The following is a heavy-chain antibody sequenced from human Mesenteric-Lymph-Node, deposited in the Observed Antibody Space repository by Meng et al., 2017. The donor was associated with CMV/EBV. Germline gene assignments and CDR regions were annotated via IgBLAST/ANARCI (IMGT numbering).Heavy chain of an antibody. CDR1: GFSLSTSGVG. CDR3: EHRLRDYSSYYFDY. D-gene: IGHD4-11*01. J-gene: IGHJ4*02. Sequence: SGPTLVKPTQTLTLTCTFSGFSLSTSGVGVGWIRQPPGKALEWLSLSYWNDDKRYSPSLKSRLTITKDTSKNQVVLTMTNMDPVDTATYYCEHRLRDYSSYYFDYWGQGTLVTVSS. CDR2: SYWNDDK. V-gene: IGHV2-5*01.